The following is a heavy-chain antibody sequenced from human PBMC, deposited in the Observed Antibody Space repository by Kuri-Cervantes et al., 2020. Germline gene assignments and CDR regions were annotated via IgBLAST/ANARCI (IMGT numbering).Heavy chain of an antibody. CDR1: GGSISSSNW. CDR2: TYHSGST. J-gene: IGHJ4*02. CDR3: ARGGTTRTYYNFWSGYSEIDY. D-gene: IGHD3-3*01. Sequence: SETLSLTCVVSGGSISSSNWWNWVRQPPGKGLEWIGETYHSGSTNYNPSLKSRVTISVDKSKNQFSLKLSSVTAADTAIYYCARGGTTRTYYNFWSGYSEIDYWGQGTLVTVSS. V-gene: IGHV4-4*02.